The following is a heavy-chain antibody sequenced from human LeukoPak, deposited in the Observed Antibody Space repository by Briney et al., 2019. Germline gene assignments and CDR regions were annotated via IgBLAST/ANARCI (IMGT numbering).Heavy chain of an antibody. Sequence: SETLSLTCIVSGGSISNTDYYWGWIRQPPGKGLEWIGSIYDSGTAYYKASLKSRVTISVDVSRNQFSLKMKFVTAADTAVYYCARTAHSSAHSPFDHWDQGTLVTVSS. CDR1: GGSISNTDYY. CDR2: IYDSGTA. CDR3: ARTAHSSAHSPFDH. V-gene: IGHV4-39*01. D-gene: IGHD3-22*01. J-gene: IGHJ4*02.